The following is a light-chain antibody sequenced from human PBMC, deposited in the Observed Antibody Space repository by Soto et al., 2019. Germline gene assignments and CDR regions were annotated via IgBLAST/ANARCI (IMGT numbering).Light chain of an antibody. V-gene: IGKV1-9*01. CDR1: QSISSY. CDR2: AAS. J-gene: IGKJ1*01. CDR3: QQYYSYPRT. Sequence: DIQMTPSPSSPSASVGDRGTITFPASQSISSYLAWYQQKPGKAPKLLIYAASTLQSGVPSGFSGSGSGTDFTLTISCLQSEDFATYYCQQYYSYPRTFGQGTKVDIK.